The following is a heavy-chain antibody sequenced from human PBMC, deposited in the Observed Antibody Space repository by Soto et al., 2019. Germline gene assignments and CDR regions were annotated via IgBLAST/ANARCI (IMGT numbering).Heavy chain of an antibody. Sequence: LGESLKISCKGSGYSFTSYWVGWVRQMPGKGLEWMGIIYPGDSDTRYRPSFQGQVTISADKSISTAYLQWSSLKASDTAMYYCARRRYSSSWSTLGYGMDVWGQGTTVTVSS. J-gene: IGHJ6*02. V-gene: IGHV5-51*01. D-gene: IGHD6-13*01. CDR1: GYSFTSYW. CDR2: IYPGDSDT. CDR3: ARRRYSSSWSTLGYGMDV.